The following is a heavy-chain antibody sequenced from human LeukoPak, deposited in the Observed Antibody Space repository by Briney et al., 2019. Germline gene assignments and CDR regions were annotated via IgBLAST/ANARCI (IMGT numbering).Heavy chain of an antibody. CDR2: ISHSATTT. CDR1: GFTFSDFY. D-gene: IGHD3-10*01. CDR3: APPKYYGYSFDY. J-gene: IGHJ4*02. Sequence: GGSLRLSCVASGFTFSDFYMSWFRQAPGKGLEGVSFISHSATTTYYADSVRGRFTISRDNSKNTLYLQMNSLRAEDTAVYYCAPPKYYGYSFDYWGQGTLVTVSS. V-gene: IGHV3-11*01.